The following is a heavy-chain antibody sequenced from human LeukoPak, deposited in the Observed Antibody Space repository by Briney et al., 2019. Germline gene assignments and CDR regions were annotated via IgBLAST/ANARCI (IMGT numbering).Heavy chain of an antibody. CDR1: GDSFSSNSAA. D-gene: IGHD1-26*01. V-gene: IGHV6-1*01. CDR3: VRGEWKLLSHYWYLDF. Sequence: SQTLSLTCAISGDSFSSNSAAWNWIRQSPSRGLEWLGRTYYRSKWYNEYAASVKSRITINPDTSKNQFSLQLNSVTPEDTAVYYCVRGEWKLLSHYWYLDFWGRGTLVTVSS. CDR2: TYYRSKWYN. J-gene: IGHJ2*01.